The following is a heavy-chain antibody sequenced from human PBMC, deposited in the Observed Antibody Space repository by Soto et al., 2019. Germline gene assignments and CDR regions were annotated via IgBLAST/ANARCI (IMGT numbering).Heavy chain of an antibody. Sequence: GGSLRLSCAASGFTFSSYAMHWVRQAPGKGLEWVAVISYDGSNKYYADSVKGRFTISRDNSKNTLYLQMNSLRAEDTAVYYCAREDVDTAMVYDAFDIWGQGTMVTVSS. CDR2: ISYDGSNK. CDR3: AREDVDTAMVYDAFDI. D-gene: IGHD5-18*01. V-gene: IGHV3-30-3*01. J-gene: IGHJ3*02. CDR1: GFTFSSYA.